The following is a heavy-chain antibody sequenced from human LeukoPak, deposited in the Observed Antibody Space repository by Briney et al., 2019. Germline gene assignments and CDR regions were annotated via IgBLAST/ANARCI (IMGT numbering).Heavy chain of an antibody. Sequence: PGGSLRLSCAASGFTFSSYSMNWVRQAPGKGLEWVSYISSSSSTIYYADSVKGRFTISRDNAKNSLYLQMNSLRAEDTALYYCAKGAHYYDSSGYPGAYWGQGTLVTVSS. J-gene: IGHJ4*02. D-gene: IGHD3-22*01. CDR2: ISSSSSTI. V-gene: IGHV3-48*04. CDR1: GFTFSSYS. CDR3: AKGAHYYDSSGYPGAY.